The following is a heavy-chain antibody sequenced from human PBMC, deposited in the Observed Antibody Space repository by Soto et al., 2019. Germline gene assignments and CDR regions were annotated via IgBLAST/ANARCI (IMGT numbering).Heavy chain of an antibody. CDR3: ARDEGDRSGYRIH. J-gene: IGHJ4*02. Sequence: PGGSLRLSCAASGFTFSLYAMHWVRQAPGKGLEWVAVISYDGSNKCYADSVKGQFTISRDNSKNTLYLQMNSLRAEDTAVYYCARDEGDRSGYRIHWGQGTLVTVSS. D-gene: IGHD3-22*01. CDR1: GFTFSLYA. CDR2: ISYDGSNK. V-gene: IGHV3-30-3*01.